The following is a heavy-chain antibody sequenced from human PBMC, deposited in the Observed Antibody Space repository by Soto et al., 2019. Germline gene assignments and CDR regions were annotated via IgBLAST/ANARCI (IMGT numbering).Heavy chain of an antibody. CDR1: GGSISSSSYY. CDR2: IYYSGST. J-gene: IGHJ4*02. V-gene: IGHV4-39*01. D-gene: IGHD3-3*01. CDR3: ASYGADTYYDFWSGYPFDY. Sequence: PSETLSLTCTVSGGSISSSSYYWGWIRQPPGKGLEWIGSIYYSGSTYYNPSLKSRVTISVDTSKNQFSLKLSSVTAADTAVYYCASYGADTYYDFWSGYPFDYWGQGTLVTVS.